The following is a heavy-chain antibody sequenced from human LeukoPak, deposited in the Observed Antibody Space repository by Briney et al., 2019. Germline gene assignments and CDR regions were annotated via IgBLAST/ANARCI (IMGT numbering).Heavy chain of an antibody. V-gene: IGHV4-30-4*08. J-gene: IGHJ4*02. Sequence: PSETLSLTCTVSGGSISSGDYYWSWIRQPPGKGLEWIGYIYYSGSTYYNPSLKSRVTISVDTSKNQFSLKLSSVTAADTAVYYCAREGIVGAYVDWGQGTLVTVSS. D-gene: IGHD1-26*01. CDR1: GGSISSGDYY. CDR3: AREGIVGAYVD. CDR2: IYYSGST.